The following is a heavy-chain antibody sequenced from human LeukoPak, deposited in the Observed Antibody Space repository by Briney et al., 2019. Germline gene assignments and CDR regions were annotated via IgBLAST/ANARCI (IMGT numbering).Heavy chain of an antibody. CDR1: GYTFTGYY. Sequence: ASVKVSCKASGYTFTGYYMHWVRQAPGQGLEWMGWINPNSGGTNYAQKFQGRVTMTRDTSISTAYMELSRLRSDDTAVYYCAREGDTYYDFWSGYPGEYYFDYWGQGTLVTVSS. V-gene: IGHV1-2*02. D-gene: IGHD3-3*01. CDR3: AREGDTYYDFWSGYPGEYYFDY. J-gene: IGHJ4*02. CDR2: INPNSGGT.